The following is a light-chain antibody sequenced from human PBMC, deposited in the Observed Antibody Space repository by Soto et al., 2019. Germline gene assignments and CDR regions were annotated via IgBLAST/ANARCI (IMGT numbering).Light chain of an antibody. Sequence: DIQMTQSPSSVSASVGDRVTITCRASQGISSWLAWYQQKPGKAPKLLIYAASSLQSGVSSRFRDSRSGTDFTLTVNILPPEVFATYYCHQANSFPHTFGQGTKLEIK. CDR2: AAS. CDR3: HQANSFPHT. J-gene: IGKJ2*01. V-gene: IGKV1-12*01. CDR1: QGISSW.